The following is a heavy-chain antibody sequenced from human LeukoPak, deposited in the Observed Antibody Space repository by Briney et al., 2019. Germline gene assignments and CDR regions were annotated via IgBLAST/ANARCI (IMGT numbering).Heavy chain of an antibody. V-gene: IGHV1-2*02. J-gene: IGHJ5*02. Sequence: ASVKVSCKALGYTFTGYYMNWVRQAPGQGLEWMGWINPNSGRTNYAQNFQGRVTMTRDPSISTAYMELSGLTSNDTAVYYCARTREYSSSWYFPPFDPWGQGTLVTVSS. CDR2: INPNSGRT. D-gene: IGHD6-13*01. CDR3: ARTREYSSSWYFPPFDP. CDR1: GYTFTGYY.